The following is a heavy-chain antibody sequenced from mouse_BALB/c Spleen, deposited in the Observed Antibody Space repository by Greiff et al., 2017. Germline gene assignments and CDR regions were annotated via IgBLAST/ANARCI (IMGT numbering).Heavy chain of an antibody. CDR3: ARDGSRRWYFDV. CDR2: INPGSGGT. D-gene: IGHD1-1*01. J-gene: IGHJ1*01. CDR1: GYAFTNYL. Sequence: QVQLQQSGAELVRPGTSVKVSCKASGYAFTNYLIEWVKQRPGQGLEWIGVINPGSGGTNYNEKFKGKATLTADKSSSTAYMQLSSLTSDDSAVYFCARDGSRRWYFDVWGAGTTVTVSS. V-gene: IGHV1-54*01.